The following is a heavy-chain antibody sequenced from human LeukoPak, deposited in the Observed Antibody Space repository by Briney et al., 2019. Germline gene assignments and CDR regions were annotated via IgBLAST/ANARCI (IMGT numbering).Heavy chain of an antibody. CDR3: AKDQDSSGFYWVDY. J-gene: IGHJ4*02. CDR1: GFTFSSSYW. CDR2: VNSDGSST. D-gene: IGHD3-22*01. Sequence: PGGSLRLSCAASGFTFSSSYWMHWVRQAPGKGLVWVSRVNSDGSSTRYADSVKGRFTISRDNAKNTLYLQMNSLRAEDTAVYYCAKDQDSSGFYWVDYWGQGTLVTVSS. V-gene: IGHV3-74*01.